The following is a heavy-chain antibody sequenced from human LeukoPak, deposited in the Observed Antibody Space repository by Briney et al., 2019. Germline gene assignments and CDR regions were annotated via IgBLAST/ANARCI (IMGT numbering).Heavy chain of an antibody. Sequence: ETSETLSLTCTVSGGSISSGSYYWSWIRQPAGKGLEWIGRIYTSGSTNYNPSLKSRVTISVDTSKNQFSLKLSSVTAADTAVYYCARQPDSSSWYLGWFDPWGQGTLVTVSS. J-gene: IGHJ5*02. CDR3: ARQPDSSSWYLGWFDP. CDR1: GGSISSGSYY. CDR2: IYTSGST. D-gene: IGHD6-13*01. V-gene: IGHV4-61*02.